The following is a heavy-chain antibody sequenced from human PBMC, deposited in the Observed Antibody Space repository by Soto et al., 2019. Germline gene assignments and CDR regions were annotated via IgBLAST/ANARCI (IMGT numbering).Heavy chain of an antibody. V-gene: IGHV3-48*02. CDR1: GFSFSIYG. CDR3: ARARGRNWFDT. D-gene: IGHD1-26*01. Sequence: LRLSFAASGFSFSIYGMNWVRRAPGKGLEWVAYIRDDSSIKYYADSVTGRFTVSRDNGKDSLYLQMNGLRDEDTAVYYCARARGRNWFDTWGQGTLVTVSS. J-gene: IGHJ5*02. CDR2: IRDDSSIK.